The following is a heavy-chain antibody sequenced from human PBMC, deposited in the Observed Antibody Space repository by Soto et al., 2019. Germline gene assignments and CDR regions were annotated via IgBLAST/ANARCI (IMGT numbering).Heavy chain of an antibody. CDR2: SHQSGNT. CDR3: ATRDTGRVY. Sequence: QVQLQESGPGLVKPSGTLSLTCAVSGVSIGSHDWWTWVRQPPGKGLEWIGESHQSGNTHYNSSLESRVTISLDKSKNHFSLRLSSVTVADTAVYYCATRDTGRVYWGQGTLVTVSS. V-gene: IGHV4-4*02. J-gene: IGHJ4*02. D-gene: IGHD5-18*01. CDR1: GVSIGSHDW.